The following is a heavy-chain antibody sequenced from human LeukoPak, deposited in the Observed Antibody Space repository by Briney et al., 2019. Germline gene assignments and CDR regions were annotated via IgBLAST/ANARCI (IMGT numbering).Heavy chain of an antibody. CDR2: IDQDGSEK. D-gene: IGHD1-26*01. V-gene: IGHV3-7*01. CDR1: GFTFSSYA. CDR3: ASGAGWESGY. Sequence: GGSLRLSCAASGFTFSSYAMHWVRQAPGKGLEWVANIDQDGSEKNYVDSVKGRFTISRDNAKNSLFLQMNSLRAEDTAIYYCASGAGWESGYWGQGTLVTVSS. J-gene: IGHJ4*02.